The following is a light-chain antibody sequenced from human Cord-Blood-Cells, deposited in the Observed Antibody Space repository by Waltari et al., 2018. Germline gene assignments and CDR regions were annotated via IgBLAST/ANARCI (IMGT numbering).Light chain of an antibody. CDR2: GAS. J-gene: IGKJ2*01. CDR1: QSVSSSY. Sequence: EIVMPQSPATLSLSPGERATLSCRASQSVSSSYLSWYQQKPGQAPRLLIYGASTRATGSPARFSGSGSGTDFTLTISSLQPEDFAVYYCQQDYNLPYTFGQGTKLEIK. V-gene: IGKV3D-7*01. CDR3: QQDYNLPYT.